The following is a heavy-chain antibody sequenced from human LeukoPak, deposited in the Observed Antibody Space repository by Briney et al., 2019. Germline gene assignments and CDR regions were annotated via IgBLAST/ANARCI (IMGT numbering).Heavy chain of an antibody. CDR2: IYHSGST. CDR3: ARGGVYYYGSGSYVFDP. J-gene: IGHJ5*02. Sequence: SETLSLTCAVSGGPISSGGYSWSWIRQPPGKGLEWIGYIYHSGSTYYNPSLKSRVTISVDRSKNQFSLKLSSVTAADTAVYYCARGGVYYYGSGSYVFDPWGQGTLVTVSS. CDR1: GGPISSGGYS. D-gene: IGHD3-10*01. V-gene: IGHV4-30-2*01.